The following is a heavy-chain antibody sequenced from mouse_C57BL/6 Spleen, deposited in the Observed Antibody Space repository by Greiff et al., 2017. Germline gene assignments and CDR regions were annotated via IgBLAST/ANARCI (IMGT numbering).Heavy chain of an antibody. V-gene: IGHV5-17*01. D-gene: IGHD2-2*01. CDR1: GFTFSDYG. CDR3: ARGRVTYFDY. J-gene: IGHJ2*01. Sequence: EVKVVESGGGLVKPGGSLKLSCAASGFTFSDYGMHWVRQAPEKGPEWVAYISSGSSTIYYADTVKGRFTISRDNAKNTLFLQMTSLRSEDTAMYYCARGRVTYFDYWGQGTTLTVSS. CDR2: ISSGSSTI.